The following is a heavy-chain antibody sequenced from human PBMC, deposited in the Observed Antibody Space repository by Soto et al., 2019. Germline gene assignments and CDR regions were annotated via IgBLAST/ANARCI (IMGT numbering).Heavy chain of an antibody. CDR1: GYTFTDYH. Sequence: QVQLVQSGAEVKKPGASVKVSCKASGYTFTDYHIHWVREAPGQGLEWLGWINPNSGGTTYAQKFQGRVTLTRDTSISTAYMELSGLRSDDSALYYCARDFAPAEENWNDAYIWVDPWGQGSLVTVSS. D-gene: IGHD1-1*01. J-gene: IGHJ5*02. V-gene: IGHV1-2*02. CDR2: INPNSGGT. CDR3: ARDFAPAEENWNDAYIWVDP.